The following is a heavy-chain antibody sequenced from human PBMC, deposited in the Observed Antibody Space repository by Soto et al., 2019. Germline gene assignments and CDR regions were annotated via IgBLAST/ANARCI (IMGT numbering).Heavy chain of an antibody. J-gene: IGHJ3*02. CDR3: AVQGDYYGFDM. D-gene: IGHD4-17*01. CDR2: MSPDGSRT. CDR1: RIIFSRYW. V-gene: IGHV3-74*01. Sequence: EVQVVESGGGLVQPGGSLRLSCAASRIIFSRYWTHWVRQAPGMGLVWVSRMSPDGSRTSYADSVKGRFTISRENAKNTLSLKMNSLRVDDTAGYYCAVQGDYYGFDMWGQLPMVTVSS.